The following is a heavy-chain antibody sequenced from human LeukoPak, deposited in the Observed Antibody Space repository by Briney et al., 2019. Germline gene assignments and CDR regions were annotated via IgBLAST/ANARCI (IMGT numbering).Heavy chain of an antibody. CDR1: GYTFTGYY. D-gene: IGHD3-9*01. J-gene: IGHJ4*02. Sequence: ASVKVSCKASGYTFTGYYVHWVRQAPGQGLEWMGWINPNSGDTNFAQKFQGRVTMTRDTSISTAYMELSKLRSDDTAVYYCARGDNYDILTGYQTPSHLSDYWGQGTLVTVSS. CDR2: INPNSGDT. CDR3: ARGDNYDILTGYQTPSHLSDY. V-gene: IGHV1-2*02.